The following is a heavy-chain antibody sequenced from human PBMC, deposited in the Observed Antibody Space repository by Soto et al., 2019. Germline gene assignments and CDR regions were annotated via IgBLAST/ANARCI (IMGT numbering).Heavy chain of an antibody. CDR1: GGSINSGDYY. Sequence: QVQLQESGPGLVKPSQTLSLTCTVSGGSINSGDYYWSWIRQPPGKGLEWIGYIYYNGNTYYNPSLKSRVTISVDMSKTQFSLKLSSVTAADTAVYYCARVVYGNSKRFLARWFDPWGQGTLVTVSS. J-gene: IGHJ5*02. CDR3: ARVVYGNSKRFLARWFDP. V-gene: IGHV4-30-4*01. D-gene: IGHD3-3*01. CDR2: IYYNGNT.